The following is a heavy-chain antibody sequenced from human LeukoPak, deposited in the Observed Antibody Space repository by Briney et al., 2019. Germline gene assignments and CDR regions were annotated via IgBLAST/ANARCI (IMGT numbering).Heavy chain of an antibody. D-gene: IGHD6-19*01. J-gene: IGHJ4*02. Sequence: ASVKVSCKASGYTFTSYAMHWVRQAPGQRLEWMGWINAGNGNTKYSQKFQGRVTITRDTSASTAYMELSSLRSEDTAVYYCARSYLYSSGWSLFDYWGQGTLVTVSS. CDR2: INAGNGNT. V-gene: IGHV1-3*01. CDR3: ARSYLYSSGWSLFDY. CDR1: GYTFTSYA.